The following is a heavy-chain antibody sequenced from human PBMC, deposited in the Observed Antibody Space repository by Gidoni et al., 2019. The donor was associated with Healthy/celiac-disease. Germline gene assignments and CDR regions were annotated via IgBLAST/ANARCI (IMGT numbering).Heavy chain of an antibody. CDR1: GGSFSGYY. V-gene: IGHV4-34*01. J-gene: IGHJ6*02. CDR2: ISHRGRT. Sequence: QVQLQQWGAGLLKPSETLSLTCAVSGGSFSGYYWSWIRKPPGKGLEWIGEISHRGRTNYNPSLKSRVTISVDTSKNQFSLKLSSVTAADTAVYYCARAARRDGYNRGLMDVWVQGTTVTVSS. D-gene: IGHD6-6*01. CDR3: ARAARRDGYNRGLMDV.